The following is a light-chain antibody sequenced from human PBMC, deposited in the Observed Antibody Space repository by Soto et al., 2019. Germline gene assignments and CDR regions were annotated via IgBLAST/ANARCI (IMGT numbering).Light chain of an antibody. CDR3: LQYNNWPPWT. Sequence: DIVMTQSPATLSVSPGERATLYCRASHSASSNLAWYQQKPGQAPRLLIYGASTRATGIPARFSGSGSGTEFTLTISSLQSEDFAVYYCLQYNNWPPWTFGQGTKVDIK. V-gene: IGKV3-15*01. CDR1: HSASSN. CDR2: GAS. J-gene: IGKJ1*01.